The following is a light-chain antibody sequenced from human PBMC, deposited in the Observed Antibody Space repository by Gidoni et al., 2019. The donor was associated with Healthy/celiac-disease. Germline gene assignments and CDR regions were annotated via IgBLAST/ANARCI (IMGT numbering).Light chain of an antibody. Sequence: DIQMTQSPSSLSASVGDRVTITCRASQSISSYLNWYQQKPGKAPKLLIYAASSLQSGVPSSFSCSGSGTDFTLTISSLQPEYFATYYCQQSYSTPFTFGHGTKVDIK. V-gene: IGKV1-39*01. CDR2: AAS. CDR1: QSISSY. J-gene: IGKJ3*01. CDR3: QQSYSTPFT.